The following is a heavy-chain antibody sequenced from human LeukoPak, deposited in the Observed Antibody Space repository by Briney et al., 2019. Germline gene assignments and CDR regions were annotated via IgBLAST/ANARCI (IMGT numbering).Heavy chain of an antibody. V-gene: IGHV3-23*01. CDR3: AKAEVLLWFGESPGAEYFQH. D-gene: IGHD3-10*01. Sequence: GGSLRLSCAASGFTFSSYAMSWVRQAPGKGLEWVSAISGSGGSTYYADSVKGRFTISRDNSKNTLYLQMNSLRAEDTAVYYCAKAEVLLWFGESPGAEYFQHWGQGTLVTVSS. CDR2: ISGSGGST. CDR1: GFTFSSYA. J-gene: IGHJ1*01.